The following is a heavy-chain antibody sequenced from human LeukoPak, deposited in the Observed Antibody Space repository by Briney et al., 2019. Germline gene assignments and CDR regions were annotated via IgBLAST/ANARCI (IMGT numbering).Heavy chain of an antibody. V-gene: IGHV1-18*01. J-gene: IGHJ4*02. CDR3: AGDCGWASCVDY. Sequence: ASVKVSCKASGYTFTSYAMHWVRQAPGQGLEWMGWISAYNGNTNYAQKLQGRVTMTTDTSTSTAYMELRSLRSDDTAVYYCAGDCGWASCVDYWGQGTLVTVSS. CDR2: ISAYNGNT. CDR1: GYTFTSYA. D-gene: IGHD1-26*01.